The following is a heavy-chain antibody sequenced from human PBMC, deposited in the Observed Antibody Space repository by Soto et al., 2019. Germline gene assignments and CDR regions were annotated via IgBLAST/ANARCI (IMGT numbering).Heavy chain of an antibody. Sequence: QVQLQESGPGLVKPSETLSLICTVSGGSISSYYWSWIRQPPGKGLEWIGYIYYSGNTNYNPSLKSRVTISVDTSKNDFSLNLSSVTAADTAVYYCARLLYYYDSSGARLWFDPWGQGTLVTVSS. J-gene: IGHJ5*02. CDR3: ARLLYYYDSSGARLWFDP. V-gene: IGHV4-59*01. CDR1: GGSISSYY. CDR2: IYYSGNT. D-gene: IGHD3-22*01.